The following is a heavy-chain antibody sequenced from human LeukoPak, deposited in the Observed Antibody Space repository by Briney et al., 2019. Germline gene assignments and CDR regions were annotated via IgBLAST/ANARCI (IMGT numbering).Heavy chain of an antibody. V-gene: IGHV3-7*01. Sequence: GGSLRLSCAASGFTFSNYWMSWVRQAPGKGPEWVANIKQDGSEKYYVDSVEGRFTISRDNAKNSLYLQMNSLRAEDTAVYYCARVFRPSLTVFIIRGAFDIWGQGTMVTVSS. CDR1: GFTFSNYW. J-gene: IGHJ3*02. D-gene: IGHD3-3*01. CDR3: ARVFRPSLTVFIIRGAFDI. CDR2: IKQDGSEK.